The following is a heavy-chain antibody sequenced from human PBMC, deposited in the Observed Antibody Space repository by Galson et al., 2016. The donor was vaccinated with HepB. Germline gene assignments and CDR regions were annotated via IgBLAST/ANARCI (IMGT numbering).Heavy chain of an antibody. CDR1: GFTFSSYA. CDR2: ISGSGGST. J-gene: IGHJ6*02. V-gene: IGHV3-23*01. D-gene: IGHD3-10*01. CDR3: AKDPRRITMVRGVISYYYYGMDV. Sequence: SLRLSCAASGFTFSSYAMGWVRQAPGKGLEWVSAISGSGGSTYYADSVKGRFTISRDNSKNTLYLQMNSLRAEDTAVYYCAKDPRRITMVRGVISYYYYGMDVWGQGTTVTVSS.